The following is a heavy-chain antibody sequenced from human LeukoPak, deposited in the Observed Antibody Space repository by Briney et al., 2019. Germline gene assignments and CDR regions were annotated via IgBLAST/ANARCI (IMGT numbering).Heavy chain of an antibody. Sequence: GGSLRLSCAASGFTFDEYAMHWVRQAPGKGLEWVSGISWNSGSLGYADSVKGRFTISRDNAKNSLYLHMNSLRAEDTAVYYCARGGGSSSWYPLYYYYGMDVWGQGTTVTVSS. D-gene: IGHD6-13*01. J-gene: IGHJ6*02. V-gene: IGHV3-9*01. CDR3: ARGGGSSSWYPLYYYYGMDV. CDR2: ISWNSGSL. CDR1: GFTFDEYA.